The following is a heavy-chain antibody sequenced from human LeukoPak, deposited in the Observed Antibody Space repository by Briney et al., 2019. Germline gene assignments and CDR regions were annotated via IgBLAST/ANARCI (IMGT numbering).Heavy chain of an antibody. CDR3: ARDPSYGALDF. J-gene: IGHJ4*02. Sequence: GGSLRLSCAGSGFTVSSNFMSWVRQAPGKGLEWVSVIYTAGTTYYADSVKGRFTISRDNAKNSLYLQMNSLRAEDTAVYYCARDPSYGALDFWGQGTQVTVSS. CDR1: GFTVSSNF. CDR2: IYTAGTT. V-gene: IGHV3-53*01. D-gene: IGHD4-17*01.